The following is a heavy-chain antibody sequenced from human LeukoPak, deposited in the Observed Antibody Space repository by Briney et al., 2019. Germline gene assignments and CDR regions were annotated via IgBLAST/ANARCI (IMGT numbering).Heavy chain of an antibody. Sequence: SETLCLTCTVSGGSLSSYHWSWIRQPPGKGLEWLGYIYYSGSTNYNPSLKSRVTISVDTSKNQFSLKLSSVTAADTAVYYCARHFGLSATAADYFDYWGQGTLVTVSS. D-gene: IGHD6-25*01. CDR1: GGSLSSYH. V-gene: IGHV4-59*08. CDR2: IYYSGST. J-gene: IGHJ4*02. CDR3: ARHFGLSATAADYFDY.